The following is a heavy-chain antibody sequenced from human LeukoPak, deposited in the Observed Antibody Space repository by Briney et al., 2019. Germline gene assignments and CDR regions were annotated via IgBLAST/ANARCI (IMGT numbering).Heavy chain of an antibody. D-gene: IGHD2-15*01. V-gene: IGHV1-46*03. Sequence: GASVKVSCKASGYTFTSYYMHWVRQAPGQGLEWRGIINPSGGSTSYAQKFQGRVTMTRGTSTSTVYMELSSLRSEDTAVYYCARALGQDPHIVVVVAATDSYFDYWSQGTLVTVSS. J-gene: IGHJ4*02. CDR2: INPSGGST. CDR1: GYTFTSYY. CDR3: ARALGQDPHIVVVVAATDSYFDY.